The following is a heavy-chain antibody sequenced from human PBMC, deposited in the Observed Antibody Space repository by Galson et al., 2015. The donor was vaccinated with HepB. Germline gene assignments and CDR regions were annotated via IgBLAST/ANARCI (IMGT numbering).Heavy chain of an antibody. J-gene: IGHJ4*02. CDR2: IDPSDSYT. Sequence: QSGAEVKKPGESLRISCKGSGYSFTSYWISWVRQMPGKGLEWMGRIDPSDSYTNYSPSFQGHVTISADKSISTAYLQWSSLKASDTAMYYCARQVWLYGDQKGGEFDYWGQGTLVTVSS. V-gene: IGHV5-10-1*01. D-gene: IGHD4-17*01. CDR1: GYSFTSYW. CDR3: ARQVWLYGDQKGGEFDY.